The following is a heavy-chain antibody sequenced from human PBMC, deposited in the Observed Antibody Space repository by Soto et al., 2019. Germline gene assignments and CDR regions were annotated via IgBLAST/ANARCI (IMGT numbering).Heavy chain of an antibody. CDR3: ARVQYYYGSGTPEDY. CDR1: GYTFTSYG. D-gene: IGHD3-10*01. CDR2: ISAYSGNT. J-gene: IGHJ4*02. Sequence: QVQLVQSGAEVKKPGASVKVSCKASGYTFTSYGISWVRQSPGQGLEWMGWISAYSGNTNYAQKLQGRVTMTTDTSTSTAYMELRSLRSDDTAVYYCARVQYYYGSGTPEDYWGQGTLVTVSS. V-gene: IGHV1-18*01.